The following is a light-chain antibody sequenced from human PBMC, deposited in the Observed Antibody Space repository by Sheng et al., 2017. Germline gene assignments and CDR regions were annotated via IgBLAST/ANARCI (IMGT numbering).Light chain of an antibody. Sequence: IQMTQSPSSLSASVGGRVTITCQASQDISNYLNWYQQKPGKVPKLLIYDTSNLKTGVPSRFSGSGSGTEFTFTISSLQPEDIATYYCQQYANLPLTFGGGTMVQIK. J-gene: IGKJ4*01. CDR3: QQYANLPLT. V-gene: IGKV1-33*01. CDR1: QDISNY. CDR2: DTS.